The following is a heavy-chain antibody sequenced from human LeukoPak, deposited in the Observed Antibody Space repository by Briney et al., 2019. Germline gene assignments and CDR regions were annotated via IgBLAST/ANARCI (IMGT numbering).Heavy chain of an antibody. V-gene: IGHV4-39*01. Sequence: SETLSLTCIVSGGSISSSDYYWGWIRQPPGKGLEWIATIYHSGSTYYNPSLKSRVTISVDTFKNQFSLRLSSVTAADTAVYYCASYLRGSYFDYWGQGTLVTVSS. CDR1: GGSISSSDYY. CDR3: ASYLRGSYFDY. J-gene: IGHJ4*02. D-gene: IGHD3-16*01. CDR2: IYHSGST.